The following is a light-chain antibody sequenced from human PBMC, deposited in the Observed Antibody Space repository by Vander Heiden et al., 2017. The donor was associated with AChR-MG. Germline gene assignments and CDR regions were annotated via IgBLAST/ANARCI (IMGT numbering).Light chain of an antibody. V-gene: IGKV1-5*03. CDR3: QQYKSYPYS. Sequence: IQLPQSPSTVSASVGDRVTLTCRASQSIVNWLAWYQQKPGKAPKLLIYKASSLETGVPSRFSGSGSGTEFTLTISSLQPDDSATYYCQQYKSYPYSFGQGTKLEIK. CDR1: QSIVNW. J-gene: IGKJ2*03. CDR2: KAS.